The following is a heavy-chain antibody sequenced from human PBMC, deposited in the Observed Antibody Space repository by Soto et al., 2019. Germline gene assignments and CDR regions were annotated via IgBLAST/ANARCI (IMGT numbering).Heavy chain of an antibody. CDR1: GYTFTGYY. V-gene: IGHV1-2*04. Sequence: ASVKVSCKASGYTFTGYYMHWVRQAPGQGLEWMGWINPNSGGTNYAQKFQGWVTMTRDTSISTAYMELSRLRSDDTAVYYCVTFIVDTDTPRHYWGQGTLVTVSS. D-gene: IGHD3-16*02. J-gene: IGHJ4*02. CDR3: VTFIVDTDTPRHY. CDR2: INPNSGGT.